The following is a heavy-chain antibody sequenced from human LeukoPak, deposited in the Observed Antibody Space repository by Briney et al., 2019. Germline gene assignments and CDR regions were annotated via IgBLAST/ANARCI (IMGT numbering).Heavy chain of an antibody. CDR2: INPNSGGT. D-gene: IGHD1-7*01. CDR1: GYTFTGYY. CDR3: ARDLVSNWNYGDAFDI. J-gene: IGHJ3*02. V-gene: IGHV1-2*02. Sequence: ASAKVSCKASGYTFTGYYMHWVRQAPGQGLEWMGWINPNSGGTNYAQKFQGRVTMTRDTSISTAYMELSRLRSDDTAVYYCARDLVSNWNYGDAFDIWGQGTMVTVSS.